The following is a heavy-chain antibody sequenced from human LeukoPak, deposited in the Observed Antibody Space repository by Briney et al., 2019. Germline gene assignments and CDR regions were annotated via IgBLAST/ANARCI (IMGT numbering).Heavy chain of an antibody. V-gene: IGHV4-59*12. D-gene: IGHD5-24*01. CDR1: GGSISSYY. Sequence: SETLSLTCTVSGGSISSYYWSWIRQPPGKGLEWIGYIYYSGSTYYNPSLKSRVTISVDTSKNQFSLKLSSVTAADTAVYYCAREGGATIVPFDYWGQGTLVTVSS. CDR3: AREGGATIVPFDY. J-gene: IGHJ4*02. CDR2: IYYSGST.